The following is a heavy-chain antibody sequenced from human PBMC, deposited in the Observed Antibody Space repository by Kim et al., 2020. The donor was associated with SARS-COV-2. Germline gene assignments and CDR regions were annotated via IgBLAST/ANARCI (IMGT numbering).Heavy chain of an antibody. D-gene: IGHD3-22*01. J-gene: IGHJ4*02. CDR3: AREIEKYGYYYDSSGYYGIDY. V-gene: IGHV1-69*04. Sequence: SVKVSCKASGGTFSSYAISWVRQAPGQGLEWMGRIIPILGIANYAQKFQGRVTITADKSTSTAYMELSSLRSEDTAVYYCAREIEKYGYYYDSSGYYGIDYWGQGTLVTVSS. CDR1: GGTFSSYA. CDR2: IIPILGIA.